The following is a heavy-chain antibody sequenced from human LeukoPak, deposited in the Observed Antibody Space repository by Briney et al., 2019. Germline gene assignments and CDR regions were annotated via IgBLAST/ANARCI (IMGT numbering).Heavy chain of an antibody. CDR1: GFTFSSYS. D-gene: IGHD3-22*01. CDR3: ARAVPTDYYDSSGYYFGY. V-gene: IGHV3-23*01. J-gene: IGHJ4*02. Sequence: GGSLRLSCAASGFTFSSYSMSWVRQAPGKGLEWASAISGSGGSTYYADFVKGRFTISRDNSKNTLYLQMNSLRAEDTAVYYCARAVPTDYYDSSGYYFGYWGQGTLVTVSS. CDR2: ISGSGGST.